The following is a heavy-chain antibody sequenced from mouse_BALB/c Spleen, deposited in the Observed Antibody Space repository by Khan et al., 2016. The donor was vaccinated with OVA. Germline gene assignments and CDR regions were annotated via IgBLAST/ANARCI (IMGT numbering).Heavy chain of an antibody. CDR2: ISYSGNT. CDR1: GYSITSDYA. D-gene: IGHD4-1*01. Sequence: EVQLQESGPGLVKPSQSLSLTCTVTGYSITSDYAWNWIRQFPGNKLEWMGYISYSGNTTYNPSLKSRISITRDTSKNQFFLQLKSVTTEDTATXYWASGLGSYYAMDYWGQRTSVTGSS. J-gene: IGHJ4*01. CDR3: ASGLGSYYAMDY. V-gene: IGHV3-2*02.